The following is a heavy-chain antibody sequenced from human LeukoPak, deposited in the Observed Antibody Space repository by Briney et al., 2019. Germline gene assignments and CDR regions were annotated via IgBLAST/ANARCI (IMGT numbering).Heavy chain of an antibody. CDR2: IKGDGSET. Sequence: GGSLRLSCAASGFIFSNNWMSWVRQAPGKGLKWVANIKGDGSETYYVDSVKGRFTISRNNTRNSLYLQMNSLRADDTATYYCTRDDFSGSYCDWGQGTLVTVSS. D-gene: IGHD1-26*01. V-gene: IGHV3-7*01. CDR3: TRDDFSGSYCD. CDR1: GFIFSNNW. J-gene: IGHJ4*02.